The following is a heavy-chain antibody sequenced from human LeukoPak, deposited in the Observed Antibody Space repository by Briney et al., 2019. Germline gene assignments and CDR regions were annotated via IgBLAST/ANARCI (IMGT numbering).Heavy chain of an antibody. CDR2: LYYSGTS. J-gene: IGHJ4*02. Sequence: PSETLSLTCPVSGGSVTSYSWSWIRQPPGKGLEWVGSLYYSGTSNYNPSLKSRLTISVDMSKNQFSLKVKSVTAADTAVYYCARHGGYVPYFDYWGQGNLVTVSS. CDR1: GGSVTSYS. CDR3: ARHGGYVPYFDY. V-gene: IGHV4-59*08. D-gene: IGHD2-15*01.